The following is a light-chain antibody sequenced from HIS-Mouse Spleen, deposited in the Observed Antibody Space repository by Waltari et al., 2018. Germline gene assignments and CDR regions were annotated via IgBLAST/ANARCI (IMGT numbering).Light chain of an antibody. CDR3: AAWDDSLNGWV. CDR1: SSNIGSNT. J-gene: IGLJ3*02. CDR2: SNK. Sequence: QSVLTQPPSASGTPGQRVTISCSGSSSNIGSNTVHWYQQLPGTAPKLLISSNKQRPSGVPDRFSGSKSGTSASLAIIGLQSEDEADYYCAAWDDSLNGWVFGGGTKLTVL. V-gene: IGLV1-44*01.